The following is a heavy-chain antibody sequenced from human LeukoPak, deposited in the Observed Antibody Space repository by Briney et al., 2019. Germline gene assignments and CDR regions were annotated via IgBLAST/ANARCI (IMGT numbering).Heavy chain of an antibody. CDR2: ISGSGGST. J-gene: IGHJ4*02. V-gene: IGHV3-23*01. CDR1: GFTFSSYA. D-gene: IGHD3-22*01. CDR3: ARSSGFYLSHFDY. Sequence: GGSLRLSCAASGFTFSSYAMSWGRQAPGKGLEWVSAISGSGGSTYYADSVKGRFTISRDNSKNMLYLQMNSLRAEGTAVYYCARSSGFYLSHFDYWGQGTLVTVSS.